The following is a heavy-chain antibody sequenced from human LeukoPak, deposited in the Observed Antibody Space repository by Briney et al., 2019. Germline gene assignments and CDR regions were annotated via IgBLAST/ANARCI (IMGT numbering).Heavy chain of an antibody. Sequence: SVKVSCKASGGTFSSYAISWVRQAPGQGLEWMGGIIPIFGTANYAQKFQGRVTTTADKSTSTAYMELSSLRSEDTAVYYCARAPEVWPLDDAFDIWGKGTMVTVSS. V-gene: IGHV1-69*06. J-gene: IGHJ3*02. CDR1: GGTFSSYA. CDR2: IIPIFGTA. D-gene: IGHD2-21*01. CDR3: ARAPEVWPLDDAFDI.